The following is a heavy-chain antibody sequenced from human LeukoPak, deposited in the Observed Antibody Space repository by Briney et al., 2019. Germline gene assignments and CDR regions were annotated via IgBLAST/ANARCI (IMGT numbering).Heavy chain of an antibody. J-gene: IGHJ4*02. Sequence: QPGGSLRLSCAASGFTFSTYEMHWVRQAPGKGLEWVSYISHNGGLTYFADSVKGRFTISRDNAKNSLYLQMNNLRAEDTAHYYCARDPRFLGTRGNYFQNWGQGTLVTVSS. CDR2: ISHNGGLT. CDR3: ARDPRFLGTRGNYFQN. V-gene: IGHV3-48*03. CDR1: GFTFSTYE. D-gene: IGHD1-1*01.